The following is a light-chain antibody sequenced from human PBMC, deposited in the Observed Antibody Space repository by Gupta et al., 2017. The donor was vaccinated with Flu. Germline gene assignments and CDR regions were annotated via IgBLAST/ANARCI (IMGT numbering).Light chain of an antibody. CDR2: DAT. Sequence: IVLTQSPATLSLSPGERATLSCRDSQSVSTNLAWYQHKPGQPPRLLIYDATNRATGVPARFSGSGSGTDFTLTSSSRESEDFAIYYWQQRLPLWTFGQGTKVEIK. CDR3: QQRLPLWT. CDR1: QSVSTN. V-gene: IGKV3-11*01. J-gene: IGKJ1*01.